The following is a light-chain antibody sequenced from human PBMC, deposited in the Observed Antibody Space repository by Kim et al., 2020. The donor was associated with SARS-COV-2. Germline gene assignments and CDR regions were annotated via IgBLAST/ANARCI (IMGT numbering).Light chain of an antibody. CDR3: QKYNSALWT. Sequence: DIQMTQSPSSLSASVGDRVTITCRASQGISNYLAWYQQKPGKVPKLLIYAASTLQSGVPSRFSGSGSGTDFTLTINSLQPEDVASYYCQKYNSALWTFGQGTKVDIK. CDR2: AAS. V-gene: IGKV1-27*01. CDR1: QGISNY. J-gene: IGKJ1*01.